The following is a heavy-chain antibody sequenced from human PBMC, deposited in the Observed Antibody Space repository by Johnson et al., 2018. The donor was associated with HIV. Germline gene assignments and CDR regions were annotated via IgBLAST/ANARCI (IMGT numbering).Heavy chain of an antibody. J-gene: IGHJ3*02. Sequence: VQLVESGGGLVQPGGSLRLSCAASGFTFNNYGMHWVRQAPGKGLEWVANIKQDGSEKYYVDSVKGRFTISRDNANNSLYLQLTSLRAEDTAVYYCAKNKYSSGWYDAFDIWGQGTVVTVSS. CDR3: AKNKYSSGWYDAFDI. CDR2: IKQDGSEK. V-gene: IGHV3-7*01. CDR1: GFTFNNYG. D-gene: IGHD6-19*01.